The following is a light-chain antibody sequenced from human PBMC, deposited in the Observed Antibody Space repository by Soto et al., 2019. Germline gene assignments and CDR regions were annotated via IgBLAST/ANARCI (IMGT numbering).Light chain of an antibody. Sequence: QSALTQPRSVSGSPEQSVTISCTGTSSDVGGYNYVSWYQQHPGKAPKLMIYTVTKRPSGVPDRFSGSKSDNTASLTISGLQADDEADYYCCSYAGSSSYAFGTGTKVTVL. V-gene: IGLV2-11*01. CDR3: CSYAGSSSYA. CDR1: SSDVGGYNY. CDR2: TVT. J-gene: IGLJ1*01.